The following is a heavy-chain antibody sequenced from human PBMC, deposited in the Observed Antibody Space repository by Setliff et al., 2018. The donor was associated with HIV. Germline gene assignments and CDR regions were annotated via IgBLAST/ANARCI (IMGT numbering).Heavy chain of an antibody. J-gene: IGHJ3*01. CDR1: GSSFSKYG. CDR3: GRVPYRSAWFSGGHNPLDD. D-gene: IGHD6-19*01. Sequence: ASVKVSCKASGSSFSKYGISWVRQAPGQGLEWMGWISGFNGNTKYGQSFQGRVTMTTDTSTSTVYMELRSLRSDDTAVYYCGRVPYRSAWFSGGHNPLDDWGQGTMVTVSS. CDR2: ISGFNGNT. V-gene: IGHV1-18*01.